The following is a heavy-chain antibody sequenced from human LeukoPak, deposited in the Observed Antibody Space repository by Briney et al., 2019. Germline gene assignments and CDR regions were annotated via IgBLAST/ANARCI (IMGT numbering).Heavy chain of an antibody. V-gene: IGHV4-34*01. J-gene: IGHJ4*02. CDR3: ARRRHPLEIAAAGNREYYFDY. D-gene: IGHD6-13*01. CDR2: INHSGST. Sequence: SETLSLTCAVYGGSFSGYYWGWIRQPPGKGLEWIGKINHSGSTNYNPSLKSRVTISVDTSKNQFSLKLSSVTAADTAVYYCARRRHPLEIAAAGNREYYFDYWGQGTLVTVSS. CDR1: GGSFSGYY.